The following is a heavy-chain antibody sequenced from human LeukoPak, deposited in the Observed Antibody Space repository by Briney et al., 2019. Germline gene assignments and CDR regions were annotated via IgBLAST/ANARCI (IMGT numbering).Heavy chain of an antibody. Sequence: ASVKVSCKASGYTFTGYYMHWVRQAPGQGLEWMGWINPNSGGTNYAQKFQGRVTMTRDTSISTAYMELSRLRSDDTAVYYCARANDGDYGDAFDIWGQGTMVTVSS. CDR1: GYTFTGYY. CDR2: INPNSGGT. CDR3: ARANDGDYGDAFDI. J-gene: IGHJ3*02. V-gene: IGHV1-2*02. D-gene: IGHD4-17*01.